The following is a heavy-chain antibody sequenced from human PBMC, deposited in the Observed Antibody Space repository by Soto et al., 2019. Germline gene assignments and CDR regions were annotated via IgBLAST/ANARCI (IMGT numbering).Heavy chain of an antibody. V-gene: IGHV1-46*01. CDR1: GCITNHH. CDR2: FNPSGLST. Sequence: QVHLVQSGAEVKKPGASVNVSSQASGCITNHHMHWVRQAPGQGLEWMGIFNPSGLSTTYAQKFQGRVTITRDTSTSTVYMELSSLTSEDTAVSFCAKVTHRGPIAVAGPLGSWGQGTLVIVSS. J-gene: IGHJ4*02. D-gene: IGHD6-19*01. CDR3: AKVTHRGPIAVAGPLGS.